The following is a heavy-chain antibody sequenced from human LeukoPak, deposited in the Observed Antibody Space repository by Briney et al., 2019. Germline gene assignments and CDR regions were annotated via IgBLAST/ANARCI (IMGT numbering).Heavy chain of an antibody. Sequence: GGSLRLSCTASGFTFGDYAMSWVRQAPGKGLEWVAVIWCDGSNKYYADSVKGRFTISRDNSKNTLYLQMNSLRAEDTAVYYCARDSSGGVYYDSSGYYYPRYFDYWGQGTLVTVSS. J-gene: IGHJ4*02. V-gene: IGHV3-33*01. CDR2: IWCDGSNK. CDR1: GFTFGDYA. CDR3: ARDSSGGVYYDSSGYYYPRYFDY. D-gene: IGHD3-22*01.